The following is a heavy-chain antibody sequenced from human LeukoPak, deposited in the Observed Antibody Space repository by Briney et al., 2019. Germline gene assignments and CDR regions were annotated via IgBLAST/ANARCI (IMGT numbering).Heavy chain of an antibody. CDR2: ISTSGST. Sequence: SETLSLTCTVCGGSIIGSDRRSCIRQPAEKGLEWIGRISTSGSTNYDPSLKSRVTISVDKSNNQFSLMLSSVTAADTAVYYCAREKQYVVQYWVQGILVTVSS. D-gene: IGHD3-16*01. CDR1: GGSIIGSD. CDR3: AREKQYVVQY. J-gene: IGHJ4*02. V-gene: IGHV4-4*07.